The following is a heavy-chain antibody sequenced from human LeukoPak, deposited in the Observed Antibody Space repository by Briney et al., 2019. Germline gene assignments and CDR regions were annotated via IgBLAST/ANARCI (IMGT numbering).Heavy chain of an antibody. CDR1: GFTFSTYA. J-gene: IGHJ3*02. V-gene: IGHV3-48*03. CDR2: ISSSGSTI. CDR3: VPLRDYAGNFDAFDI. D-gene: IGHD4-23*01. Sequence: QPGGSLRLSCAASGFTFSTYAMSWVRQAPGKGLEWVSYISSSGSTIYYADSVQGRFTISRDNTNNLLYLQMNSLRAEDTAVYYCVPLRDYAGNFDAFDIWGQGTMVTVSS.